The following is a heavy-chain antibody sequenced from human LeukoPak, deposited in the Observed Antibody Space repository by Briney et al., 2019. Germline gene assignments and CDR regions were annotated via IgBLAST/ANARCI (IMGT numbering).Heavy chain of an antibody. Sequence: SETLSLTCTVSGASISSGSYNWSWIRQPAGKGLEWIGRIYTSGSTNYNPSLKSRVTISVDRSKNQFSLRLSSVTAADTAVYYCARESPIAGTAWGQGTLVTVSS. CDR2: IYTSGST. D-gene: IGHD6-13*01. CDR1: GASISSGSYN. CDR3: ARESPIAGTA. J-gene: IGHJ5*02. V-gene: IGHV4-61*02.